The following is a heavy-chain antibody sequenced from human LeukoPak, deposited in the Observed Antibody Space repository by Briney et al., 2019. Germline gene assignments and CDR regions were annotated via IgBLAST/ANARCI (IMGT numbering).Heavy chain of an antibody. CDR2: ISGSGGST. CDR3: GKGGGGADFWSGYYSDY. V-gene: IGHV3-23*01. D-gene: IGHD3-3*01. Sequence: GRSLRLSCAASGFTFSSYAMSWVRQAPGKGLEWVSAISGSGGSTYYADSVKGRFTISRDNSKNTLYLQMNSLRAEDTAVYYCGKGGGGADFWSGYYSDYWGQGTLVTVSS. J-gene: IGHJ4*02. CDR1: GFTFSSYA.